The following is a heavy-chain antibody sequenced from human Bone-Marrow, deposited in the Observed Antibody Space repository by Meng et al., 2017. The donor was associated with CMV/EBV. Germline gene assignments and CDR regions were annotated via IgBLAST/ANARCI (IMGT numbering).Heavy chain of an antibody. Sequence: ASVKVSCKASGYTFTSYDINWVRQATGQGLEWMGWINPNSGGTKYAQKFQGRVTMTRDTSISTANMELSRLRSDDTAEYYCTRGVGATFGPIDCWGQGTLVTVSS. D-gene: IGHD1-26*01. CDR1: GYTFTSYD. CDR3: TRGVGATFGPIDC. J-gene: IGHJ4*02. CDR2: INPNSGGT. V-gene: IGHV1-2*02.